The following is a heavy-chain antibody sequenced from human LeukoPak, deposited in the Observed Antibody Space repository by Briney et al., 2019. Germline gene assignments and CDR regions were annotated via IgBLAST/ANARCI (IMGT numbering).Heavy chain of an antibody. J-gene: IGHJ4*02. D-gene: IGHD3-3*01. CDR3: AKGDSFDFWSGYYGYYFDY. CDR2: ISGSGGST. V-gene: IGHV3-23*01. Sequence: PGGSLRLSCAASGFTFSSYAMSWVRQAPGKGLEWVSAISGSGGSTYYADSVKGRFTTSRDNSKNTLYLQMNSLRAEDTAVYYCAKGDSFDFWSGYYGYYFDYWGQGTLVTVSS. CDR1: GFTFSSYA.